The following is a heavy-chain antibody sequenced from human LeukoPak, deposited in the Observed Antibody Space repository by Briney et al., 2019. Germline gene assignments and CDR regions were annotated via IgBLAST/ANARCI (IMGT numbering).Heavy chain of an antibody. J-gene: IGHJ6*03. CDR3: ARGRRIQLWLYYYYYYMDV. CDR2: INHSGST. Sequence: SETLSLTCAVYGGSFSGYYWSWIRQPPGKGLEWIGEINHSGSTNYNPSLKSRVTISVDTSKNQFSLKLSSVTAADTAVYYCARGRRIQLWLYYYYYYMDVWGKGTTVTVSS. D-gene: IGHD5-18*01. CDR1: GGSFSGYY. V-gene: IGHV4-34*01.